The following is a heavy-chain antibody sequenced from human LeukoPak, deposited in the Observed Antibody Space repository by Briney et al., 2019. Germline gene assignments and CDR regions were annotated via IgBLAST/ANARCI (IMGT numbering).Heavy chain of an antibody. D-gene: IGHD6-13*01. J-gene: IGHJ4*02. CDR3: ARGLGAAAAVPDY. CDR1: GGSLSSSSYY. CDR2: FSYSGST. V-gene: IGHV4-39*07. Sequence: SETLSLTCTVSGGSLSSSSYYWGWIRQPPGKGLEWVVSFSYSGSTYYNPSLKSRVTMSVDTSKSQFSLKLTSVTAADTAVYYCARGLGAAAAVPDYWGLGTLVTVSS.